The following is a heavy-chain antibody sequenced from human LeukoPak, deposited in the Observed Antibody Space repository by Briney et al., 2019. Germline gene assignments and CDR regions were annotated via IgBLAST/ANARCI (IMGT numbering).Heavy chain of an antibody. D-gene: IGHD1-26*01. CDR2: ISGSGGST. CDR3: AKDLYSGSQSCFDY. CDR1: GFTFSSNA. J-gene: IGHJ4*02. Sequence: PGESLRLSCAASGFTFSSNAMSWVRQAPGKGLEWVSAISGSGGSTYYADSVKGRFTISRDNSKNTLYLQMNSLRAEDTAVYYCAKDLYSGSQSCFDYWGQGTLVTVSS. V-gene: IGHV3-23*01.